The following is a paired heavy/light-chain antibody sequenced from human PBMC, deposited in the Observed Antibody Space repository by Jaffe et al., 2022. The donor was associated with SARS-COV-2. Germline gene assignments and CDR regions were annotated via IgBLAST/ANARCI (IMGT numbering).Light chain of an antibody. V-gene: IGKV1-16*02. CDR3: QQYNFYPLT. J-gene: IGKJ4*01. CDR1: QGIHSY. CDR2: GAS. Sequence: DIQMTQSPPSVSASVGDRVTITCRASQGIHSYLAWFQQKPGRAPKTLIFGASILQSGVPSKFSGSGSGTEFTLTISTLQPEDSATYFCQQYNFYPLTFGGGTKLEIE.
Heavy chain of an antibody. CDR3: ARLVGEGY. J-gene: IGHJ4*02. V-gene: IGHV3-23*04. Sequence: EVQLVESGGDIIQPGGSLTLSCAASGFTFSNYAMGWVRQAPGKGLEWVSDISATGADTYYADSVKGRFIISRDNSKETLHLEMKSLRTDDTAIYYCARLVGEGYWGQGTLVTVSS. CDR1: GFTFSNYA. CDR2: ISATGADT.